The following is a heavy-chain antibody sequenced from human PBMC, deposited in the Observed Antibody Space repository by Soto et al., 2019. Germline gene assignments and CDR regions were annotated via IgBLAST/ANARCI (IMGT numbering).Heavy chain of an antibody. CDR1: GGTFSSYT. V-gene: IGHV1-69*08. J-gene: IGHJ6*03. CDR2: IIPILGIG. Sequence: QVQLVQSGAEVKKPGSSVKVSCKASGGTFSSYTISWVRQAPGQGLEWMGRIIPILGIGNYAQKFQGRVTITADKSSSTAYMELSSLRSEDTAVYYCARDLMVTTDGSFEGSYYCYYMDVWGKGTTVTVSS. CDR3: ARDLMVTTDGSFEGSYYCYYMDV. D-gene: IGHD2-8*01.